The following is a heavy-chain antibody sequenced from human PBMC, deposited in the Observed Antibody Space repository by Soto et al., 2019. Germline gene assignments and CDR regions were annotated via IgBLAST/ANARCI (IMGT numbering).Heavy chain of an antibody. CDR3: ARHPVGVTHFHY. J-gene: IGHJ4*02. CDR2: IYYLGIT. Sequence: SEKLSVTSTVDSISTKYWNWIGQRPGKGLERIVYIYYLGITNYNSSLKSRITMSIDTSKNQFSLKLSFVTAADTAIYYCARHPVGVTHFHYWGQGAPVTVS. V-gene: IGHV4-59*01. CDR1: SISTKY. D-gene: IGHD1-26*01.